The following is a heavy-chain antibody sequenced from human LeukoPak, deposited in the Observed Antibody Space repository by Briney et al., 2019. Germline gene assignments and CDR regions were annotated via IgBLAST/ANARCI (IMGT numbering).Heavy chain of an antibody. V-gene: IGHV4-61*01. CDR2: IYYSAST. J-gene: IGHJ4*02. CDR1: GDSFSSGSYH. CDR3: ATTGDVYNFDY. Sequence: SETLSLTCTVSGDSFSSGSYHWSWIRQPPGKGLEWIGYIYYSASTNYNPSLKSRVTISVDTSKNQFSLKLSSVTAADTAVYYCATTGDVYNFDYWGQGTLVTVSS. D-gene: IGHD5-24*01.